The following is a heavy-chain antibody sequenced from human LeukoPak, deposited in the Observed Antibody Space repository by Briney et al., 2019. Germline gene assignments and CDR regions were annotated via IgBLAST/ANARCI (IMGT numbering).Heavy chain of an antibody. D-gene: IGHD1-1*01. J-gene: IGHJ6*02. V-gene: IGHV1-8*01. CDR2: MNPNSGNT. CDR3: ARERNYYYGMDV. CDR1: GYTLTSYD. Sequence: ASVKVSCKASGYTLTSYDINWVRQATGQGLEWMGWMNPNSGNTGYAQKFQGRVTMTRNTSISTAYMELSSLRSEDTAVYYRARERNYYYGMDVWGQGTTVTVSS.